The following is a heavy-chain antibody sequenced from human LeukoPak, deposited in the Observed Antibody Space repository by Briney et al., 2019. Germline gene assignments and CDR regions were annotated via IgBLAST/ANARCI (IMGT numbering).Heavy chain of an antibody. CDR1: GYTFTSYA. Sequence: ASVKVSCKASGYTFTSYAMHWVRQAPGQRLEWMGWINAGNGNTKYSQKFQGRVTITRDTSASTAYMELSSPRSEDTAVYYCARGYSSGWYFDYWGQGTLVTVSS. CDR3: ARGYSSGWYFDY. D-gene: IGHD6-19*01. CDR2: INAGNGNT. V-gene: IGHV1-3*01. J-gene: IGHJ4*02.